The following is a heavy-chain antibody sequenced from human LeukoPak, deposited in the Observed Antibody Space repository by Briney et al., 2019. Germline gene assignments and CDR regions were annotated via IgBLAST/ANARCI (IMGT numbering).Heavy chain of an antibody. CDR2: MKQDGSEK. CDR3: ARDGEPMKVAVVPAAYHMDV. J-gene: IGHJ6*03. D-gene: IGHD2-2*01. CDR1: GFTFDDYG. V-gene: IGHV3-7*01. Sequence: QAGGSLRLSCAASGFTFDDYGMSWVRQAPGKGLEWVANMKQDGSEKYYVDSVKGRFTISRDNAKNSLYLQMNSLRAEDTAVYYCARDGEPMKVAVVPAAYHMDVWGKGTTVTVSS.